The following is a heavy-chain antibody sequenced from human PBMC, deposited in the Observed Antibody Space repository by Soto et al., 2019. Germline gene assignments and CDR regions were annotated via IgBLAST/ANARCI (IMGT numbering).Heavy chain of an antibody. D-gene: IGHD6-19*01. J-gene: IGHJ3*02. V-gene: IGHV3-33*01. Sequence: QVQLVESGGGVVQPGRSLRLSCAASGFTFSSYGMHWVRQAPGKGLEWVAVIWYDGSNKYYADSVKGRFTISRDNSKNTLYLQMNSLRAEDTAVYYCARDYSSGWYLVCAFDIWGQGTMVTVSS. CDR3: ARDYSSGWYLVCAFDI. CDR1: GFTFSSYG. CDR2: IWYDGSNK.